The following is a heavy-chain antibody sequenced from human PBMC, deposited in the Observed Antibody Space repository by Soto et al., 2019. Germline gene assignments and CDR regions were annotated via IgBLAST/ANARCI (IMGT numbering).Heavy chain of an antibody. CDR2: IYKTGST. CDR1: GGAINSGGHY. CDR3: ARDRRQFSVDV. V-gene: IGHV4-31*03. Sequence: PSETLSLTCSVSGGAINSGGHYLSWIRQHPGKGLEWIGHIYKTGSTDFNPSLKDRLTISIDTSKNQFSLSLRSVTDADTAVYYCARDRRQFSVDVSGQGTTVTVSS. D-gene: IGHD4-4*01. J-gene: IGHJ6*02.